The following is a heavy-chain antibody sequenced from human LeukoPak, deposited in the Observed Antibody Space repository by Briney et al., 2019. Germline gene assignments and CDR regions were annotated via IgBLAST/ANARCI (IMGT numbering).Heavy chain of an antibody. D-gene: IGHD3-22*01. CDR1: GYTFTNYG. CDR3: ARAQEREDYYDSTGYYW. V-gene: IGHV1-18*01. J-gene: IGHJ4*02. CDR2: ISTYSGNT. Sequence: ASVKVSCKASGYTFTNYGINWVRQAPGQGLEWMGWISTYSGNTNYAQKLQGRLTMTTDTSTSTAYMELRSLRSDDTAVYYCARAQEREDYYDSTGYYWRGQGTLVTVSS.